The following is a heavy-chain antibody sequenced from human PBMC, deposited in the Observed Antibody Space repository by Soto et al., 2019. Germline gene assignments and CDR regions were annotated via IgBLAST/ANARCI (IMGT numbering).Heavy chain of an antibody. CDR2: INPSGGST. J-gene: IGHJ6*02. CDR3: AKDNSYYAMDV. CDR1: GYAFTNNY. V-gene: IGHV1-46*01. Sequence: ASMKVSCKASGYAFTNNYMHWVRQAPGQGPEWMGMINPSGGSTNYAQKFQGRVTMTRDTSTSTVYMELSSLRSDDTAVYYCAKDNSYYAMDVWGQGTTVTVSS.